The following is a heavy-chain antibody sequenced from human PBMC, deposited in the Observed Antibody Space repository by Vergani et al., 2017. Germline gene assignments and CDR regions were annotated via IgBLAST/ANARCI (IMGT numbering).Heavy chain of an antibody. Sequence: EVQLVQSGAEVKKPGESLKISCKGSGYSFTSYWIGWVRQMSGKGLEWMGIIYPVDSDTRYGPSFQGQVTISADKSISTAYLQWSSLKASDTAMYYCARXAAAGRRYYYYMDVWDKGTMVTVSS. CDR2: IYPVDSDT. V-gene: IGHV5-51*03. J-gene: IGHJ6*03. D-gene: IGHD6-13*01. CDR1: GYSFTSYW. CDR3: ARXAAAGRRYYYYMDV.